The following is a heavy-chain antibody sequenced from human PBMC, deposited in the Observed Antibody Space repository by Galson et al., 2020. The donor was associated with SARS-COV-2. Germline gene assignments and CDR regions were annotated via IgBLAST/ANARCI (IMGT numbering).Heavy chain of an antibody. V-gene: IGHV4-59*01. J-gene: IGHJ5*02. CDR3: ARELLYNWFDP. CDR2: IYYSGVT. Sequence: ASETLSLTCTVSGGSISTYYWSWIRQSPGKGLEWIGYIYYSGVTNYNPSLKSRVTISIDTSKNQFSLNLRSVTAAVTAVYYCARELLYNWFDPWGQGTLVTVSS. CDR1: GGSISTYY. D-gene: IGHD1-20*01.